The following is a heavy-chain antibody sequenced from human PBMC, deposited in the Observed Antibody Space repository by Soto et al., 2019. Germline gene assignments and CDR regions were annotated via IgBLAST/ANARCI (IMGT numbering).Heavy chain of an antibody. CDR2: IYYSGST. V-gene: IGHV4-30-4*01. CDR1: GGSISSGDYY. D-gene: IGHD2-21*02. CDR3: ASGSSCGGDCYANFDY. J-gene: IGHJ4*02. Sequence: SETLSLTCTGSGGSISSGDYYWSWIRQPPGKGPEWIGYIYYSGSTYYNPSLKSRVTISVDTSKNQFSLKLSSVTAADTAVYYCASGSSCGGDCYANFDYWGQGTLVTVSS.